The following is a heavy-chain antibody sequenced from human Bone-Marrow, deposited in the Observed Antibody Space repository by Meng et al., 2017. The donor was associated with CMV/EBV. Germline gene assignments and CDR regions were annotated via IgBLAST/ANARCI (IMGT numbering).Heavy chain of an antibody. Sequence: ETLSLTCAASGFTFSNAWMSWVRRAPGKGLEWVGRIKSKTDGGTTDYAAPVKGRFTISRDDSKNTLYLQMNSLKTEDTAVYYCTTNVYFDYWGQGTLVTVSS. CDR2: IKSKTDGGTT. CDR1: GFTFSNAW. V-gene: IGHV3-15*01. CDR3: TTNVYFDY. J-gene: IGHJ4*02.